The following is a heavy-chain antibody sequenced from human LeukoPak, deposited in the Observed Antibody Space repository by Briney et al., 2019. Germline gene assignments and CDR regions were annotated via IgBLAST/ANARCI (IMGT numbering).Heavy chain of an antibody. D-gene: IGHD5-24*01. CDR2: IYSNGNT. CDR3: ARTNNYAFDI. V-gene: IGHV3-53*01. Sequence: AASAFTVSSSFMSWVRQAPGKGLEWVSIIYSNGNTHYADSVRGRFTISRDNSMNTLYLQTNNLRAEDTAVYYCARTNNYAFDIWGLGTMVTVSS. J-gene: IGHJ3*02. CDR1: AFTVSSSF.